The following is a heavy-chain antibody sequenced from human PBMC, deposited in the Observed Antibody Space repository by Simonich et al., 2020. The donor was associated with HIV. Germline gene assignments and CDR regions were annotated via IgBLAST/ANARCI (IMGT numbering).Heavy chain of an antibody. Sequence: QLQLQESGPGLVKPSETLSLTCSVSGGSISSSSYYWGWIRQPPGKGLEWLGSIYYIGSTYHNPSLKRRVTISVDTSKNQFSLNLSSVTAADTAVYYCARPGLAVAGPTYWYFDLWGRGTLVTVSS. CDR1: GGSISSSSYY. D-gene: IGHD6-19*01. J-gene: IGHJ2*01. CDR3: ARPGLAVAGPTYWYFDL. CDR2: IYYIGST. V-gene: IGHV4-39*01.